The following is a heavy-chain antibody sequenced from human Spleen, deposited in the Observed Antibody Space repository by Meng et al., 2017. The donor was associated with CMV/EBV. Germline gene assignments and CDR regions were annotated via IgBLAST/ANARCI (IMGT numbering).Heavy chain of an antibody. V-gene: IGHV3-74*01. D-gene: IGHD3-3*01. CDR3: AKDQITPPYDFWSGYSYWFDP. Sequence: GESLKISCAASGFTFSSYWMHWVRQAPGKGLVWVSRINSDGSSTSYADSVKGRFTISRDNAKNTLYLQMNSLRAEDTAVYYCAKDQITPPYDFWSGYSYWFDPWGQGTLVTVSS. CDR1: GFTFSSYW. J-gene: IGHJ5*02. CDR2: INSDGSST.